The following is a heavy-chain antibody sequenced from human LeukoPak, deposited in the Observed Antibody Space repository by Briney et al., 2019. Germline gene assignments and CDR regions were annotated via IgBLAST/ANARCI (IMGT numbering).Heavy chain of an antibody. CDR2: IYSGGST. CDR1: GFTVSINY. Sequence: GGSLRLSCAASGFTVSINYMSWVRQAPGKGLEWVSVIYSGGSTYYADSVKGRFTISRHNSKNTLYLQMNSLRAEDTAVYYCARVGTTPPYYYGMDVWGQGTTVTVSS. D-gene: IGHD1-26*01. CDR3: ARVGTTPPYYYGMDV. J-gene: IGHJ6*02. V-gene: IGHV3-53*04.